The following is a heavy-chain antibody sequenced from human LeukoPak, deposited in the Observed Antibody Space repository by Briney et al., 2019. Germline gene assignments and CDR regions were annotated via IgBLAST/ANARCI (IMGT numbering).Heavy chain of an antibody. V-gene: IGHV1-69*13. D-gene: IGHD6-19*01. CDR1: GGTFSSYA. CDR3: ARGDSSGWYTWFDP. J-gene: IGHJ5*02. Sequence: VASVKVSCTASGGTFSSYAISWVRQAPGQGLEWMGGIIPIFGTANYAQKFQGRVTITADESTSTAYMELSSLRSEDTAVYYCARGDSSGWYTWFDPCGQGTLVTVSS. CDR2: IIPIFGTA.